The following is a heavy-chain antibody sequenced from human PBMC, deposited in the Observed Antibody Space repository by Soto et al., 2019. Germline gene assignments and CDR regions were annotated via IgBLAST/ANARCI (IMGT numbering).Heavy chain of an antibody. CDR3: AKQMGTWVDTAIDF. D-gene: IGHD1-1*01. CDR1: GFSFGSYA. CDR2: TGGSDGTT. Sequence: GGSLRLSCAVSGFSFGSYAMSWVRQAPGKGLEWVSATGGSDGTTFYADSVKGRFTISRDNSKNTLSLQMNSLRADDTALYYCAKQMGTWVDTAIDFWGQGTQVTVSS. J-gene: IGHJ4*02. V-gene: IGHV3-23*01.